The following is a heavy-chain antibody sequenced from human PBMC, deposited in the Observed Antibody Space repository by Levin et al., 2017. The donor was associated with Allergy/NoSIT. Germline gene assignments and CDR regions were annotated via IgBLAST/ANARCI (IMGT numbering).Heavy chain of an antibody. V-gene: IGHV3-23*01. CDR3: AKSYHGLSSGWYTPHDYCTMDV. D-gene: IGHD6-19*01. Sequence: HGESLKISCAASGFSFSNFALGWVRQAPGKGLEWVSVISGSGAETFYADSGKGRFTISRDNSQNTLSLQMNSLRADDTAVYYCAKSYHGLSSGWYTPHDYCTMDVWGQGTTVTVSS. CDR1: GFSFSNFA. J-gene: IGHJ6*02. CDR2: ISGSGAET.